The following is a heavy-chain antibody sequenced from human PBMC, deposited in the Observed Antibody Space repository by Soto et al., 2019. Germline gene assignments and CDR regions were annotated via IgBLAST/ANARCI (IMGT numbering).Heavy chain of an antibody. Sequence: QVQLVQSGAEVKTPGASVKLSCKASGYTFTSYAMHWVRQAPGQCLEWMGWINAGNGNTKYSQRFQGRVTITRDASASTAYMDLSSLRSEDTAVYYCARGIAVPVDPDYWGQGTLVTVSS. CDR2: INAGNGNT. CDR3: ARGIAVPVDPDY. J-gene: IGHJ4*02. CDR1: GYTFTSYA. V-gene: IGHV1-3*01. D-gene: IGHD6-19*01.